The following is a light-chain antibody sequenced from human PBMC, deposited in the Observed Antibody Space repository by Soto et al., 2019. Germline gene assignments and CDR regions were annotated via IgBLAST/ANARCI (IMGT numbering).Light chain of an antibody. V-gene: IGKV1-39*01. CDR1: QSISNY. Sequence: DIQMTQSPSSLSASVGDRVTITCRASQSISNYLNWYQQKPGKAPKIVIYAASSLQSGVPSRFSGSGSGTDFTLTISSLQPEDFATYSSQQSYTTLFTFGPGTNVDI. J-gene: IGKJ3*01. CDR3: QQSYTTLFT. CDR2: AAS.